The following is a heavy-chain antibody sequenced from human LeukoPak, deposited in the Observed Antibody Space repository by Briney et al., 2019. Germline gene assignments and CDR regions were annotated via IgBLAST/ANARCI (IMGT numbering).Heavy chain of an antibody. J-gene: IGHJ5*01. D-gene: IGHD3-10*01. Sequence: SETLSHTRNHPRGSISSGSYYWSWVRRPGGEGLECHGRLYTRGSSFYNTSLRSRVTMSADTSKNPFSLKLSTVTAPDPAVYYCATDGMVRGPDAWSDSWGQGTLVTVSS. CDR1: RGSISSGSYY. CDR2: LYTRGSS. CDR3: ATDGMVRGPDAWSDS. V-gene: IGHV4-61*02.